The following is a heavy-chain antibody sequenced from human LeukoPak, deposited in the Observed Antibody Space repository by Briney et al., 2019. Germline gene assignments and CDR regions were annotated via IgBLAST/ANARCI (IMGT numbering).Heavy chain of an antibody. J-gene: IGHJ4*02. CDR2: ISSSSSYI. Sequence: GGSLRLSCAASGFTFSSYSMNWVRQAPGKGLEWVSSISSSSSYIYYADSVKGRFTISRDNAKNSLYLQMNSLSAEDTAVYYCARDLDDQGYSFGYWGQGTLVTVSS. CDR3: ARDLDDQGYSFGY. D-gene: IGHD5-18*01. CDR1: GFTFSSYS. V-gene: IGHV3-21*01.